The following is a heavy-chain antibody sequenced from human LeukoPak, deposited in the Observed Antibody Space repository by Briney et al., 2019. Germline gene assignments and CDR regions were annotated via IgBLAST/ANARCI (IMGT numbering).Heavy chain of an antibody. J-gene: IGHJ4*02. Sequence: PSETLSLTCTVSGGSISSSSYYWGWIRQPPGKGLEWIGSIYYSGSTYYNPSLKSRVTISVDTSKNQFSLKLSSVTAADTAVYYCARLLSGYDFGNFYYFDYWGQGTLVTVSS. CDR1: GGSISSSSYY. V-gene: IGHV4-39*01. CDR2: IYYSGST. CDR3: ARLLSGYDFGNFYYFDY. D-gene: IGHD5-12*01.